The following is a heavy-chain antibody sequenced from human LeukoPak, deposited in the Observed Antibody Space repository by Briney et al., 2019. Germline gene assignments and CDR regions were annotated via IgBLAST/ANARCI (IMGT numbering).Heavy chain of an antibody. CDR1: GFTFRDHY. D-gene: IGHD3-22*01. Sequence: GGSLRLSCAASGFTFRDHYMDWVRQAPGKGLEYVSAISSNGVSTYYANSVKGRFTISRDNSKNTLYLQMGSLRAEDMAAYYCARSAYDSGAYYSQMRDWYFDLWGRGTLVTVSS. CDR2: ISSNGVST. V-gene: IGHV3-64*01. J-gene: IGHJ2*01. CDR3: ARSAYDSGAYYSQMRDWYFDL.